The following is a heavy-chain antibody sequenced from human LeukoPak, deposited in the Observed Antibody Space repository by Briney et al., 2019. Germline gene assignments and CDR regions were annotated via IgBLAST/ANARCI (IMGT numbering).Heavy chain of an antibody. V-gene: IGHV1-2*02. CDR2: INPNSGGT. J-gene: IGHJ5*02. D-gene: IGHD2-2*01. Sequence: ASVKVSCKASGYTFTSYGISWVRQAPGQGLEWMGWINPNSGGTNYAQKFQGRVTMTRDTSISTAYMELSRLRSDDTAVYYCARDPTRIVVVPAAERWFDPWGQGTLVTVSS. CDR3: ARDPTRIVVVPAAERWFDP. CDR1: GYTFTSYG.